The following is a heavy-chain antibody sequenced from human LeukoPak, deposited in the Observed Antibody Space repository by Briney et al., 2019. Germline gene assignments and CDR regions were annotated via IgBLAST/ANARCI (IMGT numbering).Heavy chain of an antibody. CDR1: GDSVSGGHYY. CDR2: IYYRGST. CDR3: ATDYSNFYGMDV. J-gene: IGHJ6*02. D-gene: IGHD4-11*01. V-gene: IGHV4-61*01. Sequence: SETLSLTCTVSGDSVSGGHYYWSWIRQPPGKGLEWIGYIYYRGSTKSTPSLKSRVTISVDTSKNQFSLRLSSVTAADTAVYYCATDYSNFYGMDVWGQGTTVTVSS.